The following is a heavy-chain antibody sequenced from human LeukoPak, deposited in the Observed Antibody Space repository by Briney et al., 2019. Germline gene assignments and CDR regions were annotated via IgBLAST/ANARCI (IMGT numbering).Heavy chain of an antibody. D-gene: IGHD3-22*01. J-gene: IGHJ4*02. Sequence: NPGGSLRLSCAASGFTFSDYYMSWIRQAPGKGLEWVSYISSSGSTIYYADSVKGRFTISRDNAKNSLYLQMNSLRAEDTAVYYCARDRGPDSEGTYYYDSSGYYYPHYWGQGTLVTVSS. CDR3: ARDRGPDSEGTYYYDSSGYYYPHY. V-gene: IGHV3-11*01. CDR2: ISSSGSTI. CDR1: GFTFSDYY.